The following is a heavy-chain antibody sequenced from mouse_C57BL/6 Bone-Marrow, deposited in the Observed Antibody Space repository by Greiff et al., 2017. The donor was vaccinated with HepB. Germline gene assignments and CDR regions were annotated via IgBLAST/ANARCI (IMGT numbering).Heavy chain of an antibody. CDR1: GFTFSDYG. V-gene: IGHV5-17*01. D-gene: IGHD2-5*01. J-gene: IGHJ4*01. CDR3: ANNPFSYSNYYYYAMDY. CDR2: ISSGSSTI. Sequence: EVKLMESGGGLVKPGGSLKLSCAASGFTFSDYGMHWVRQAPEKGLEWVAYISSGSSTIYYADTVKGRVTISRDNAKNTLFLQMTSLRSEDTAMYYCANNPFSYSNYYYYAMDYWGQGTSVTVSS.